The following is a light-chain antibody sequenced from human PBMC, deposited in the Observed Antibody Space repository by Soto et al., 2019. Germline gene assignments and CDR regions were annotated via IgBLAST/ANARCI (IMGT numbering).Light chain of an antibody. Sequence: DIQMTQSPSSLSASVGDRVTITCQASQDINIYLNWYQQKPGKAPKLLIYDASNLETGVPSRFSGSGSGTDFTFTISSLQPEDIATYYCQQYDYLPLTFGPGTKVDIK. CDR1: QDINIY. V-gene: IGKV1-33*01. CDR2: DAS. J-gene: IGKJ3*01. CDR3: QQYDYLPLT.